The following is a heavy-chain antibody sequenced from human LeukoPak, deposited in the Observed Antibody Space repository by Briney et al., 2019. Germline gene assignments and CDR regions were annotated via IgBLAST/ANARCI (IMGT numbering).Heavy chain of an antibody. V-gene: IGHV1-2*02. CDR3: ARFFRYYYDSSGYYYDGAFDI. D-gene: IGHD3-22*01. CDR1: GYTFTGYY. Sequence: ASVKVSCKASGYTFTGYYMHWVRQAPGQGLEWMGWINPNSGGTNYARKFQGRVTMTRDTSISTAYMELSRPRSDDTAVYYCARFFRYYYDSSGYYYDGAFDIWGQGTMVTVSS. CDR2: INPNSGGT. J-gene: IGHJ3*02.